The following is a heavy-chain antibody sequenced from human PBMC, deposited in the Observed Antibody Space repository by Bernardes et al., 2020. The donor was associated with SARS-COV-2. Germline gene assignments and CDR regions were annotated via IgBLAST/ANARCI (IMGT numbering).Heavy chain of an antibody. Sequence: SETLSLTCTVSGGSISGYYWSWIRQTPVKGLEWIGSVYYSGSSNYNPSLKSRVSISIDTSKNQFSLKLSSVSAADTAVYYCAREPLRYGSGRKSSFDNWGQGILVRVSS. CDR3: AREPLRYGSGRKSSFDN. J-gene: IGHJ4*02. V-gene: IGHV4-59*01. CDR1: GGSISGYY. D-gene: IGHD3-10*01. CDR2: VYYSGSS.